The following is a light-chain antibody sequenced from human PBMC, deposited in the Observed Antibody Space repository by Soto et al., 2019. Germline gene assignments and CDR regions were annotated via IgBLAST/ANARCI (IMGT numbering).Light chain of an antibody. V-gene: IGKV3-15*01. CDR3: QQYNNWIT. CDR1: QSVSSS. CDR2: GAS. Sequence: EIVVTQSPATLSVSPGERVTLSCRASQSVSSSLAWYQQKPGQAPRLLIYGASTRATGIPARFSGSGSGTEFTLTISSLQSEDFAVYYCQQYNNWITFGQGTRLEIK. J-gene: IGKJ5*01.